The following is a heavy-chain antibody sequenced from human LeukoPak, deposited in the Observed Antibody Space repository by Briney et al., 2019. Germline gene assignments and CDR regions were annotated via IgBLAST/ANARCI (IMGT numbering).Heavy chain of an antibody. CDR1: GGSFSGYY. D-gene: IGHD5-18*01. J-gene: IGHJ4*02. CDR2: IYYSGST. V-gene: IGHV4-59*01. CDR3: ARAGYSYGPQYYFDY. Sequence: SPSETLSLTCAVYGGSFSGYYWSWIRQPPGKGLEWIGYIYYSGSTNYNPSLKSRVTISVDTSKNQFSLKLSSVTAADTAVYYCARAGYSYGPQYYFDYWGQGTLVTVSS.